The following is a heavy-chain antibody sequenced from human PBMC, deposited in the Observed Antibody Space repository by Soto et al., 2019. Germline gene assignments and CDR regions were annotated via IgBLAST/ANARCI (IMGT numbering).Heavy chain of an antibody. CDR1: GFTVSSNY. CDR3: ARDRSGTDGFDY. J-gene: IGHJ4*02. CDR2: IYSGGST. D-gene: IGHD1-7*01. Sequence: GESLKISCAASGFTVSSNYMSWVRQAPGKGLEWVSVIYSGGSTYYADSVKGRFTISRHNSKNTLYLQMNSLRAEDTAVYYCARDRSGTDGFDYWGQGTLVTVSS. V-gene: IGHV3-53*04.